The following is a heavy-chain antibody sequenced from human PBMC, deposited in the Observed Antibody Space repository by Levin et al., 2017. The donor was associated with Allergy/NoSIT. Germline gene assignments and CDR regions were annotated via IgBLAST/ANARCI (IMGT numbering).Heavy chain of an antibody. D-gene: IGHD3-16*01. CDR1: RFSFSNYA. Sequence: SGGSLRLSCAASRFSFSNYAMSWVRQAPGKGLEWVSFIRGGGGYADYAESVKGRFTISRDNSKNTLYLQMNSLRAEDTAVYYCAKCAESYGNDAFDIWGQGTMVTVSS. V-gene: IGHV3-23*01. CDR2: IRGGGGYA. CDR3: AKCAESYGNDAFDI. J-gene: IGHJ3*02.